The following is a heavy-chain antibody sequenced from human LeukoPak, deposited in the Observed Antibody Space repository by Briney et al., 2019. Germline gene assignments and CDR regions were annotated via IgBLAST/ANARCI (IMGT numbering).Heavy chain of an antibody. CDR1: GYSFTDYW. CDR2: IYPGDSDT. CDR3: AKHTSYNWFDP. J-gene: IGHJ5*02. Sequence: GESLKISCKGSGYSFTDYWIGWVRQMPGKGLEWMGIIYPGDSDTRYSPSFQGQVTISADKSINTAYLQWNSLKASDTAMYYCAKHTSYNWFDPWGQGTLVTVSS. V-gene: IGHV5-51*01.